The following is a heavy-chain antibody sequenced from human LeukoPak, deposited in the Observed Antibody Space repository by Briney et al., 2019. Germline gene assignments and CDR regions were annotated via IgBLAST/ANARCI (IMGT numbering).Heavy chain of an antibody. CDR2: IYYSGDT. D-gene: IGHD3-3*01. V-gene: IGHV4-39*01. J-gene: IGHJ4*02. CDR3: VRQYPYYDFWSGYYFDF. Sequence: SETPSLTCTVSGGSIRSSSYYWGWIRQPPGKGLEWIGSIYYSGDTSYNPSLKSRVTISVDTSKNQFSLKLSSVTAADTAVYYCVRQYPYYDFWSGYYFDFWGQGTLVTVSS. CDR1: GGSIRSSSYY.